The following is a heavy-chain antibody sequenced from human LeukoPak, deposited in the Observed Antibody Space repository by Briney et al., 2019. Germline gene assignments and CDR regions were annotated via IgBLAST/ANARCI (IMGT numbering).Heavy chain of an antibody. V-gene: IGHV3-9*01. Sequence: GRSLRLSCAASGCTFDDYAMHWVRQAPGKGLEWVSGISWNSGSIGYADSVKGRFTISRDNAKNSLYLQMNSLGAEDTALYYCAKDYYSSSSAFNWFDPWGREPWSPSPQ. D-gene: IGHD6-6*01. CDR2: ISWNSGSI. CDR3: AKDYYSSSSAFNWFDP. J-gene: IGHJ5*02. CDR1: GCTFDDYA.